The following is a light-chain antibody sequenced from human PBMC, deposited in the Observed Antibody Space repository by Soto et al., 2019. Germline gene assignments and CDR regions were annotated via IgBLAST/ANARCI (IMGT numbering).Light chain of an antibody. CDR2: ANN. CDR3: SAWDDSLKGGV. J-gene: IGLJ3*02. V-gene: IGLV1-44*01. Sequence: QSVLTQPPSASGTPGQRVTIACSGSSSNIGSETVNWYQQVPGTAPKLLIWANNQRPSGVPDRFSVSKSGTSASLAIGGLQSEDEADHYCSAWDDSLKGGVFGGGTKLTV. CDR1: SSNIGSET.